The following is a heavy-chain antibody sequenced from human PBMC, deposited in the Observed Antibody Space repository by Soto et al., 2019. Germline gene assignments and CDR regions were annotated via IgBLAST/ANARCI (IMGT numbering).Heavy chain of an antibody. Sequence: SETLSLTCTVSGDSISNYYWSWIRQPPGKGLEWIGYIYYSGSFNYNPSLKSRVTISVDTSKNQFSLKLSSVTAADTAVYYCAREPRGNYYDSSGPYGMDVWGQRTTVTVSS. D-gene: IGHD3-22*01. CDR2: IYYSGSF. CDR3: AREPRGNYYDSSGPYGMDV. J-gene: IGHJ6*02. CDR1: GDSISNYY. V-gene: IGHV4-59*01.